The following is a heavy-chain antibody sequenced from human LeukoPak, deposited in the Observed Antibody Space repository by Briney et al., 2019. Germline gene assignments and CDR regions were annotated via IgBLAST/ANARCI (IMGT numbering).Heavy chain of an antibody. D-gene: IGHD2-15*01. CDR2: ISRNSGLI. V-gene: IGHV3-9*03. CDR1: GFTFDDYA. CDR3: TKDFGEWWGAFDI. Sequence: GGSLRLSCAASGFTFDDYAMHWVRQAPGKGLEWVSSISRNSGLIDYADSVKGRFTISRDNAKNSLYLQMNSLRAEDMALYYCTKDFGEWWGAFDIWGQGTMVTVFS. J-gene: IGHJ3*02.